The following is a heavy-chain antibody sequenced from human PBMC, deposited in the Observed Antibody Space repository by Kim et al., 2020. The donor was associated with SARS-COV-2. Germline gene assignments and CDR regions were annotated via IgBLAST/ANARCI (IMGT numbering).Heavy chain of an antibody. Sequence: ADSVKGRFTISRDNSKNTLYLQMNSLRAEDTAVYYCASSGWWTTSYGMDVWGQGTTVTVSS. CDR3: ASSGWWTTSYGMDV. D-gene: IGHD6-19*01. V-gene: IGHV3-33*01. J-gene: IGHJ6*02.